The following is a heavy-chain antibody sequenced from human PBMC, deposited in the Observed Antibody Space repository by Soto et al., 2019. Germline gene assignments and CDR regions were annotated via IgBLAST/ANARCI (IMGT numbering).Heavy chain of an antibody. Sequence: QITLKESGPTLVKPTQTLTLTCTFSGFSLSTSGVGVGWIRQPPGKALEWLALIYWDDDKRYSPSLKSRLTITKDTTKNKVVLTTTNMEPVDTAKYSIAPRPASRAFYIWCQGTMVTVSS. CDR1: GFSLSTSGVG. V-gene: IGHV2-5*02. CDR2: IYWDDDK. J-gene: IGHJ3*02. CDR3: APRPASRAFYI.